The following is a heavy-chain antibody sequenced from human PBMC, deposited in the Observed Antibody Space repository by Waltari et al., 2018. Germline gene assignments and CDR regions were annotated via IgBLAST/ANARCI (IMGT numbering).Heavy chain of an antibody. J-gene: IGHJ3*02. CDR1: GGSFSGYY. V-gene: IGHV4-34*01. D-gene: IGHD3-3*01. CDR2: INHSGST. Sequence: QVQLQQWGAGLLKPSETLSLTCAVYGGSFSGYYWSWIRQPPGKGLELSGEINHSGSTNYNPSLKSRVTISVDTSKNQFSLKLSSVTAADTAVYYCARRRLRFLEWLQNDAFDIWGQGTMVTVSS. CDR3: ARRRLRFLEWLQNDAFDI.